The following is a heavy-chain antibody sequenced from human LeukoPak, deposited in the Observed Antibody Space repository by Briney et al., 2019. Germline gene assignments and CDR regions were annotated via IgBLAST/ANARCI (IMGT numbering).Heavy chain of an antibody. Sequence: ASVKVSCKASGYTFTGYYMHWVRQASGQGLEWVAWINPNGGGTNYAPQFQGRVTTSSDTSISTAYMELSSLRSDDTAVYYCARDSYSGSYYYWGQGTLATVSS. J-gene: IGHJ4*02. CDR3: ARDSYSGSYYY. D-gene: IGHD1-26*01. V-gene: IGHV1-2*02. CDR2: INPNGGGT. CDR1: GYTFTGYY.